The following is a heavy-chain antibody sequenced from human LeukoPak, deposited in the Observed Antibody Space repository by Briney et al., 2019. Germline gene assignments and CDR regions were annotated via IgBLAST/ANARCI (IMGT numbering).Heavy chain of an antibody. Sequence: GGSLRLSCAASGFTFSSYGMPWVRQAPGKGLEWVAVISYDGSNKYYADSVKGRFTISRDNSKNTLYLQMNSLRAEDTAVYYCAKGGYGSGSYSWFDRWGQGTLVTASS. CDR2: ISYDGSNK. CDR3: AKGGYGSGSYSWFDR. CDR1: GFTFSSYG. J-gene: IGHJ5*02. V-gene: IGHV3-30*18. D-gene: IGHD3-10*01.